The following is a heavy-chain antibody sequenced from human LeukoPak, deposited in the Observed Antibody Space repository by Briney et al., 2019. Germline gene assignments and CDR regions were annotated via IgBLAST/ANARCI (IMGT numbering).Heavy chain of an antibody. Sequence: PGGSLRLSCAASGFTFSSYWMSWVRQGLGRGLERVANIKQDGSEKYYVDSVKGRFTISRDNAKNSLYLQMNSLRAEDTAVYYCARTSHFNLVVVAEDYWGQGTLVTVSS. CDR1: GFTFSSYW. D-gene: IGHD2-15*01. CDR2: IKQDGSEK. V-gene: IGHV3-7*01. J-gene: IGHJ4*02. CDR3: ARTSHFNLVVVAEDY.